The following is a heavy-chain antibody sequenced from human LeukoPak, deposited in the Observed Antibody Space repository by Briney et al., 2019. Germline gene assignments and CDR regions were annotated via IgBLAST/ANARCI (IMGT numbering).Heavy chain of an antibody. D-gene: IGHD3-22*01. V-gene: IGHV3-30-3*01. CDR2: ISYDGSNK. J-gene: IGHJ6*02. CDR1: GFTFSSYW. Sequence: GGSLRLSCAASGFTFSSYWMSWVRQAPGKGLEWVAVISYDGSNKYYADSVKGRFTISRDNSKNTLYLQMNSLRAEDTAVYYCARDTHYYDSSGPYYGMDVWGQGTTVTVSS. CDR3: ARDTHYYDSSGPYYGMDV.